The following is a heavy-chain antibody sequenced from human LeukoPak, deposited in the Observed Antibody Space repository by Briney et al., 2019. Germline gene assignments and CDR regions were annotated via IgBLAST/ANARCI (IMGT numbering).Heavy chain of an antibody. Sequence: SETLSLTCTVSGGSISSYYWSWIRQPAGKGLEWIGRIYTSGSTNYNPSLKSRVTISVDTSKNQFSLKLSSVTAADTAVYYCARDSSGYDILTGFFRFGMDVWGQGTTVTVSS. CDR1: GGSISSYY. CDR3: ARDSSGYDILTGFFRFGMDV. CDR2: IYTSGST. J-gene: IGHJ6*02. D-gene: IGHD3-9*01. V-gene: IGHV4-4*07.